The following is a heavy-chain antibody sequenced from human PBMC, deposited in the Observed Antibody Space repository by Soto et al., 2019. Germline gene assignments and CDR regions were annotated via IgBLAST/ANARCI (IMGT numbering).Heavy chain of an antibody. CDR2: ISAYNGNT. D-gene: IGHD3-22*01. J-gene: IGHJ4*02. V-gene: IGHV1-18*04. Sequence: ASVKVSCKASGYTFTTYSIGWVRQAPGQRLEWIGWISAYNGNTNYAQKLQGRVTMTTDTSTSTAYMELRSLRSDDTAVYYCARVGRQSFYDGFPVYWGQGTLVTVSS. CDR1: GYTFTTYS. CDR3: ARVGRQSFYDGFPVY.